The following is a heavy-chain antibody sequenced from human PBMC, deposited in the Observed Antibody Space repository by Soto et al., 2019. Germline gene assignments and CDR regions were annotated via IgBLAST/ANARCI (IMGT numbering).Heavy chain of an antibody. J-gene: IGHJ4*02. V-gene: IGHV3-30*18. CDR1: GLTFRSYG. Sequence: PCGSLRLSCEASGLTFRSYGMHWVRQAPGKGLEWVAVISSYVNDKYCADSVKGRFTISRDNSKNTLYLQMNSLRAEDTAIYYCVKDEEIGAAADYFHCRGQRKLVT. CDR2: ISSYVNDK. D-gene: IGHD2-2*01. CDR3: VKDEEIGAAADYFHC.